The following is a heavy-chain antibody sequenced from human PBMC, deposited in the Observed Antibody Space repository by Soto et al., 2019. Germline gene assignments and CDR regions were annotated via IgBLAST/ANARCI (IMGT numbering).Heavy chain of an antibody. Sequence: QVQLVESGGGVVQPGRSLRLSCAASGFTFSSYGMHWVRQAPGKGLEWLAVISYGGSNKYYADSVKGRFTISRDNSKNTLYLQMNSLRAEDTAVYYCAKEPNNHDGSGYHGWFDPWGQGTLVTVSS. J-gene: IGHJ5*02. D-gene: IGHD3-22*01. CDR3: AKEPNNHDGSGYHGWFDP. V-gene: IGHV3-30*18. CDR2: ISYGGSNK. CDR1: GFTFSSYG.